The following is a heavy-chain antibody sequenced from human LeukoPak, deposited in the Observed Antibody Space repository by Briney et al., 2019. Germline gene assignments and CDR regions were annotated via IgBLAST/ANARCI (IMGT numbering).Heavy chain of an antibody. CDR1: GFTFSSYA. V-gene: IGHV3-23*01. Sequence: VGSLRLSCAASGFTFSSYAMSWVRQAPGKGLEWVSAISGSGGSTYYADSVKGRFTISRDNSKNTLYLQMNSLRAEDTAVYYCANPRIDYYGSGSYRHWGQGTLVTVSS. J-gene: IGHJ4*02. CDR3: ANPRIDYYGSGSYRH. CDR2: ISGSGGST. D-gene: IGHD3-10*01.